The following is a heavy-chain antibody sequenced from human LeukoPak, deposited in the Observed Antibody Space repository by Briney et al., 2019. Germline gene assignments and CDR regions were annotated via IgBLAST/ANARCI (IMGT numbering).Heavy chain of an antibody. Sequence: SETLSLTCTVSGGSVSSGSYYWSWIRQPPGKGLEWIGEINHSGSTNYNPSLKSRVTISVDTSKNQFSLKLSSVTAADTAVYYCARGRGTSRGQGTLVTVSS. V-gene: IGHV4-39*07. CDR1: GGSVSSGSYY. CDR2: INHSGST. J-gene: IGHJ4*02. CDR3: ARGRGTS. D-gene: IGHD2-15*01.